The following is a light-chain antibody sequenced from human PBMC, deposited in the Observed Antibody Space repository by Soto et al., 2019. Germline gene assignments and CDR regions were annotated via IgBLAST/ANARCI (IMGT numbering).Light chain of an antibody. CDR2: EVS. J-gene: IGLJ3*02. V-gene: IGLV2-14*01. CDR1: NSDIGGYDF. CDR3: SSYRSSDTSLV. Sequence: QSALTQPAFVSESLGQSITISCTGTNSDIGGYDFVSWYQQHPGTTPKLIIYEVSRRPSGVSNRFSGSRSGNTASLTISELQAEDEAHYYCSSYRSSDTSLVFGGGTKLTVL.